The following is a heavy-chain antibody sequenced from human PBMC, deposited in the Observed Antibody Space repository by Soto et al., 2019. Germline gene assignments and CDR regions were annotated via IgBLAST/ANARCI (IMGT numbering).Heavy chain of an antibody. V-gene: IGHV3-49*04. CDR2: IRATPAGGTA. CDR3: ARIGPEAAMRWFFDH. D-gene: IGHD2-2*01. J-gene: IGHJ4*02. Sequence: GGSLRLSCATSGFTFGDFALTWARQAPGRGLEWVSFIRATPAGGTAEYAASVKGRFAISRDVSKSIAYLQMNNLKPEDTAVYYCARIGPEAAMRWFFDHWGQGTLVTVSS. CDR1: GFTFGDFA.